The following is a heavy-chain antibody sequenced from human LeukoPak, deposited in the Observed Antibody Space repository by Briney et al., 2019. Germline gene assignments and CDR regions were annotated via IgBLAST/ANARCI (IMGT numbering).Heavy chain of an antibody. J-gene: IGHJ3*01. Sequence: SETLSLTCTVSGGSINSSSYYWGWVRQPPGKGLEWIGFVYYTGSTNYSPSLKSRVTISVDTSKNQFSLKLRSVTAADTAVYYCARISSSNWYNERGAFDVWGQGTMVTVSS. V-gene: IGHV4-61*05. CDR1: GGSINSSSYY. D-gene: IGHD6-13*01. CDR3: ARISSSNWYNERGAFDV. CDR2: VYYTGST.